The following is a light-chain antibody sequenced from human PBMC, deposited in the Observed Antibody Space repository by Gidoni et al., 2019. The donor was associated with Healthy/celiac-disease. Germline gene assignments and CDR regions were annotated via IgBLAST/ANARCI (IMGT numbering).Light chain of an antibody. CDR1: HSVSSSY. J-gene: IGKJ4*01. CDR2: GAA. V-gene: IGKV3-20*01. CDR3: QLYGSSLALT. Sequence: EVVLAQSPGTLSLSPGERATLSCSASHSVSSSYFAWYQQKPGQAPRLLIYGAASRATGIPHRFSGSGSGTDFTLTISRLEPEDFAVYYCQLYGSSLALTFGGGTKVEIK.